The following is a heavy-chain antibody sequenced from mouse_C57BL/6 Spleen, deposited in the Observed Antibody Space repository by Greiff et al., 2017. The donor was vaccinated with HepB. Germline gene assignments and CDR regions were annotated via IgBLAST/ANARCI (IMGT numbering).Heavy chain of an antibody. J-gene: IGHJ4*01. CDR2: IWRGGST. CDR1: GFSLTSYG. V-gene: IGHV2-5*01. CDR3: AKNDDYDVGYAMDY. Sequence: VQLQQSGPGLVQPSQSLSITCTVSGFSLTSYGVHWVRQSPGKGLEWLGVIWRGGSTDYNAAFMSRLSITKDNSKSQVFFKMNSLQADDTAIYYCAKNDDYDVGYAMDYWGQGTSVTVSS. D-gene: IGHD2-4*01.